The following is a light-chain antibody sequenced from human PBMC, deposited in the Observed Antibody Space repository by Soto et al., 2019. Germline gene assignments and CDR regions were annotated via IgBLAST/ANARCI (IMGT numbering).Light chain of an antibody. Sequence: QSALTQPRSVSGSPGQSVTISCTGTSSDVGGYKYVSWYQQHPGKVPKLMMFDVSERPSGVPDRFSGSKSGNTASLSISGLQAEDEADYYCCAYAGSYTVLFDGGTKLTVL. V-gene: IGLV2-11*01. CDR1: SSDVGGYKY. J-gene: IGLJ2*01. CDR3: CAYAGSYTVL. CDR2: DVS.